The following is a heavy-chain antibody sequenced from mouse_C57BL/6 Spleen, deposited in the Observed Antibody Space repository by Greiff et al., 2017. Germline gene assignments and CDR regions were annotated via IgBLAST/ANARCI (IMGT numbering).Heavy chain of an antibody. V-gene: IGHV1-80*01. CDR1: GYAFSSYW. D-gene: IGHD4-1*01. CDR3: ARRGLDWDGFAY. CDR2: IYPGDGDT. J-gene: IGHJ3*01. Sequence: VQLQESGAELVKPGASVKISCKASGYAFSSYWMNWVKQRPGKGLEWIGQIYPGDGDTNYNGKFKGKATLTADKSSSTAYMQRSSLTSEDSAVYFGARRGLDWDGFAYWGQGTLVTVSA.